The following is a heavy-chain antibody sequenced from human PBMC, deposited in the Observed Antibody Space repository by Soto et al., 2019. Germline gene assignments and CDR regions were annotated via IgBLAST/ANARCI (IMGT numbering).Heavy chain of an antibody. J-gene: IGHJ6*03. V-gene: IGHV4-34*01. Sequence: PSETLSLTCAVYGGSFSGYYWSWIRQPPGKGLEWIGEINHSGSTNYNPSLKSRVTISVDTSKNQFSLKLSSVTAADTAVYYCAISSSTSLTYYYCYMDVWGKGTTVTVSS. CDR3: AISSSTSLTYYYCYMDV. D-gene: IGHD2-2*01. CDR2: INHSGST. CDR1: GGSFSGYY.